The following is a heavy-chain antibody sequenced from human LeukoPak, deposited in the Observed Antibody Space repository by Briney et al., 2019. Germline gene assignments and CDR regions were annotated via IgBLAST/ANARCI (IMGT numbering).Heavy chain of an antibody. J-gene: IGHJ4*02. CDR1: GFTFSTYV. V-gene: IGHV3-73*01. CDR3: TTLDFDY. Sequence: GGSLRLSCAASGFTFSTYVMTWVRQASGKGLEWVGRIRIKTNSYATAYAASVKGRFTISRDDSKNTAYLQMNSLKTEDTAVYYCTTLDFDYWGQGTLVTVSS. CDR2: IRIKTNSYAT.